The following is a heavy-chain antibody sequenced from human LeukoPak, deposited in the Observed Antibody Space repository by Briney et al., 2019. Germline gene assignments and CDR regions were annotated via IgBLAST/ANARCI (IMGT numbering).Heavy chain of an antibody. Sequence: GGSLRLSCAASGFTFSSYAMSWVRQAPGKGLEGVSAISGSGGSTYYADSVKGRFTISRDNSKNTLYLQMNSLRAEDTAVYYCAKDRKITFGGVIFDYWGQGTLVTVSS. CDR3: AKDRKITFGGVIFDY. J-gene: IGHJ4*02. V-gene: IGHV3-23*01. CDR2: ISGSGGST. D-gene: IGHD3-16*01. CDR1: GFTFSSYA.